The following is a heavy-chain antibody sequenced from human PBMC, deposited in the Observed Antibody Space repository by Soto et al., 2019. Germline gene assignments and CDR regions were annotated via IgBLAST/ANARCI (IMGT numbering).Heavy chain of an antibody. CDR2: ISGSGVST. Sequence: EVQLLESGGGLVQPGGSLRLSCAASGFTFSSYAMSWVRQAPGKGLEWVSAISGSGVSTYYADSVKGRFTISRVNSKNTLYLQMNSLRAEDTAVYYCAKDSGYSYGYDAFDIWGQGTMVTVSS. D-gene: IGHD5-18*01. J-gene: IGHJ3*02. CDR3: AKDSGYSYGYDAFDI. CDR1: GFTFSSYA. V-gene: IGHV3-23*01.